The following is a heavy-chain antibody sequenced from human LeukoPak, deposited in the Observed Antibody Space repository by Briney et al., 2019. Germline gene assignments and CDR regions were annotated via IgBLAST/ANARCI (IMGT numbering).Heavy chain of an antibody. J-gene: IGHJ5*02. CDR3: AKGSPHRGDWFDP. D-gene: IGHD3-10*01. Sequence: GGSLRLSCAASEFTFIDYSMSWIRQAPGKGLEWVSAISGSGSSTYYADSVKGRFTISRDNSKNTLYLQMNSLRAEDTAVYYCAKGSPHRGDWFDPWGQGTLVTVSS. CDR1: EFTFIDYS. V-gene: IGHV3-23*01. CDR2: ISGSGSST.